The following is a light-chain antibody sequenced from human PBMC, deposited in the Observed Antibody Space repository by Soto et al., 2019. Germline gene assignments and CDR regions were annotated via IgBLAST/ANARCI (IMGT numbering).Light chain of an antibody. V-gene: IGLV2-14*03. Sequence: QSVLTQPASVSGSPGQWVTISCAGTSSDVGGYNFVSWYQQHPGKAPQLMIYDVSSRPSGVSNRFSGSKSGNTASLTISGLQAEDEADYYCSSYTSSYTYVFGTGTKVTVL. J-gene: IGLJ1*01. CDR2: DVS. CDR1: SSDVGGYNF. CDR3: SSYTSSYTYV.